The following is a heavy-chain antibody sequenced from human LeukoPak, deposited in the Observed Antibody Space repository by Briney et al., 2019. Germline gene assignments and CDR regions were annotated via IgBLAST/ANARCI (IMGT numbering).Heavy chain of an antibody. Sequence: PSETLSLTCTVSGGSISSSSYYWGWIRQPPGKGLEWIGSTYYSRSTYYNPSLKSRISISVDTSKNQFYLKLSSVTAADTAVYYCARHLTVSGYCYYMDFWGKGMMVIVYS. CDR1: GGSISSSSYY. D-gene: IGHD4-11*01. V-gene: IGHV4-39*01. CDR2: TYYSRST. J-gene: IGHJ6*03. CDR3: ARHLTVSGYCYYMDF.